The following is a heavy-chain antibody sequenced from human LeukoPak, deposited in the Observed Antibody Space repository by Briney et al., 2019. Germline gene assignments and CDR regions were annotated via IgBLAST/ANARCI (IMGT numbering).Heavy chain of an antibody. CDR2: VSGGGANT. Sequence: GRSLRLSCAASGFTFSSYGMHWVRQAPGKGLEWVSTVSGGGANTYYADSVKGRFAISRDNSKNTLYLQMNSLRAEDTAVYYCAKGASRLYDNSGYYPFLYDYWGQGTLVSVSS. V-gene: IGHV3-23*01. D-gene: IGHD3-22*01. CDR1: GFTFSSYG. J-gene: IGHJ4*02. CDR3: AKGASRLYDNSGYYPFLYDY.